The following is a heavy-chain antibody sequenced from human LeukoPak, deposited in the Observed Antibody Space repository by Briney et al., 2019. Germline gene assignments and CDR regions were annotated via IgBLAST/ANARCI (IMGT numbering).Heavy chain of an antibody. CDR1: GFTFSAYS. Sequence: GGSLRLSCAASGFTFSAYSMNWVRQAPGKGLEWISYIGISSGNTKYADSVKGRFTISRDNAKNSLYLQMNSLRAEDTAVYYCVRDALYSSGQTFDYWGQGTLVTVSS. J-gene: IGHJ4*02. CDR3: VRDALYSSGQTFDY. D-gene: IGHD6-19*01. V-gene: IGHV3-21*05. CDR2: IGISSGNT.